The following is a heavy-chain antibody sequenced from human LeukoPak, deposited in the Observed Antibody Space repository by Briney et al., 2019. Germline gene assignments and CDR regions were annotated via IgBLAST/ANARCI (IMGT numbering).Heavy chain of an antibody. D-gene: IGHD1-26*01. J-gene: IGHJ4*02. Sequence: ASVKVSCKASGYTFSGYYMHWVRQAPGQGPEWMGWINPNSGGTYYTQKLQGRVTMTRDTSIGTAYMELSSLRSDDTAVYYCARGGYSGTEKPNDYWGQGTLVTVSS. CDR3: ARGGYSGTEKPNDY. CDR2: INPNSGGT. CDR1: GYTFSGYY. V-gene: IGHV1-2*02.